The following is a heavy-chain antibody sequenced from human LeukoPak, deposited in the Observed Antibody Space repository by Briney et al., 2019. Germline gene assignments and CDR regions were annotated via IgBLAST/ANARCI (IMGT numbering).Heavy chain of an antibody. D-gene: IGHD6-13*01. J-gene: IGHJ6*02. CDR2: ISSSSSTI. CDR3: AGGYSSSWYYYYYHGMDV. Sequence: RTGGYLRLSCAASGFTFSSYSMNWVGQAQGKGLEWVSYISSSSSTIYYADSVKGRFTISRDNAKNSLYLQMNNLRAEDTAVYYCAGGYSSSWYYYYYHGMDVWGQGTTVTVSS. V-gene: IGHV3-48*01. CDR1: GFTFSSYS.